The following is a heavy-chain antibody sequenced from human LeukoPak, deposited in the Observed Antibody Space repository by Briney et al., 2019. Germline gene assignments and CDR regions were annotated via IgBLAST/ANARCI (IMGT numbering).Heavy chain of an antibody. CDR2: ISWNSGSI. V-gene: IGHV3-9*01. CDR3: ARGPPRGKYYYMDV. CDR1: GFTFDYYS. J-gene: IGHJ6*03. D-gene: IGHD1-1*01. Sequence: GGFLRLFFAAPGFTFDYYSMHWVRQDTGKGLEWVSGISWNSGSIGYADSVKGRFTISRDNAKNSLYLQMNSLTAGDTAVYYCARGPPRGKYYYMDVWGKGTTVTVSS.